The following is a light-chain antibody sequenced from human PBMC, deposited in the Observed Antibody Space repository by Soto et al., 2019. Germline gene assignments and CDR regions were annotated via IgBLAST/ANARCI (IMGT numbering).Light chain of an antibody. CDR2: RVS. CDR3: QHYDSYSGT. V-gene: IGKV1-5*03. CDR1: QSINSW. J-gene: IGKJ3*01. Sequence: DIQMTQSPSTLSASVGDRVTITCRASQSINSWLAWYQQKPGKAPKLLIYRVSTLEGGVPSRFSGSGSGTEFTLTISSLQPDDFSTYYCQHYDSYSGTFGPGTKVDIK.